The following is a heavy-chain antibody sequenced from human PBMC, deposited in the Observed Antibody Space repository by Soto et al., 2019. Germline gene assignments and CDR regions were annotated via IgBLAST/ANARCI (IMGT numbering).Heavy chain of an antibody. D-gene: IGHD3-22*01. V-gene: IGHV1-18*01. CDR1: GYTFTSYG. CDR2: ISAYNGNT. J-gene: IGHJ4*02. CDR3: ARDMKLYDSSGYYRNYFDY. Sequence: ASVKVSCKASGYTFTSYGISWVRQAPGQGLEWMGWISAYNGNTNYAQKLQGRVTMTTDTSTSTAYMELRSLRSDDTAVYYCARDMKLYDSSGYYRNYFDYWGQGTLVTVSS.